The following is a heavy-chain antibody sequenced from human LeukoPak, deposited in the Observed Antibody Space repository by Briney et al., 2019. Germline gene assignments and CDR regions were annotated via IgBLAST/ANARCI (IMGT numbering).Heavy chain of an antibody. CDR1: GYTFTTYA. J-gene: IGHJ4*02. CDR3: ARGDSGWSSYDY. CDR2: INVGNGNT. Sequence: ASVKVSCKASGYTFTTYAMHWVRQAPGQRLEWMGWINVGNGNTKYSQEFQGRVTITRDTSASTAYMELRSLRSDDTAVYYCARGDSGWSSYDYWGQGTLVTVSS. V-gene: IGHV1-3*01. D-gene: IGHD6-19*01.